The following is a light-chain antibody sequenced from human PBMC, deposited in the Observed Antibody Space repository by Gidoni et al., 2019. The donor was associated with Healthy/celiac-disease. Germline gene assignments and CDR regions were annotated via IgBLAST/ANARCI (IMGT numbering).Light chain of an antibody. CDR3: QQSYRTPLT. Sequence: DIQMTQSPSSLSACVGDRLTITYLACKSICSYLNWYQQKPGQAPKLLIYAASSLQRGVPSRFSGSGSGTDFTLTISSLQPEDFATYYCQQSYRTPLTFGGGTKVEIK. J-gene: IGKJ4*01. V-gene: IGKV1-39*01. CDR1: KSICSY. CDR2: AAS.